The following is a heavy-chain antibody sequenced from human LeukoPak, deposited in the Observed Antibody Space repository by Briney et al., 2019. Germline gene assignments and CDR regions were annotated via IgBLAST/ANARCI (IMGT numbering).Heavy chain of an antibody. CDR3: ARREVETTFLYFYYMDV. D-gene: IGHD2/OR15-2a*01. V-gene: IGHV4-34*01. CDR1: GGSFSDYY. J-gene: IGHJ6*03. CDR2: IYHSGST. Sequence: SETLSLTCAVYGGSFSDYYWSWIRQAPGKGLEWIGDIYHSGSTNYNPSLKSRVTISVATSKNQFSLKLTSVTAADTAVYYCARREVETTFLYFYYMDVWGKGTTVTVSS.